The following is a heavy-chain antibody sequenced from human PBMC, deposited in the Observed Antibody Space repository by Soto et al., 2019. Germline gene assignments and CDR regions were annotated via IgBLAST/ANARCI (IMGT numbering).Heavy chain of an antibody. CDR1: GFTFSSYS. V-gene: IGHV3-23*01. J-gene: IGHJ4*02. CDR3: AKSRGDSWTTYFFDY. CDR2: ISGSGQTT. Sequence: EVQLWESGGGSVQPGWSLILSCAASGFTFSSYSLSWLRQAPGKGLEWVSGISGSGQTTHYRDSVKGRFTISRDNFRNTLYLQVNSLRADDTAVYFCAKSRGDSWTTYFFDYWGQGALVTVSS. D-gene: IGHD4-4*01.